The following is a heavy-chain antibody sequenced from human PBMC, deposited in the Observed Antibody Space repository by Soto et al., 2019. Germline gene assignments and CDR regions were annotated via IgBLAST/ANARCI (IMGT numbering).Heavy chain of an antibody. CDR2: IKQDGSEK. Sequence: VGSLRLSCAASGFTFSSYWMSWVRPAPGKGLEWVANIKQDGSEKYYADSVKGRFTISRDNSKNTLYLQMNSLRAEDTAVYYCAKGYYDFWSGYLGYYYYGMDVWGQGTTVTVSS. J-gene: IGHJ6*02. CDR1: GFTFSSYW. CDR3: AKGYYDFWSGYLGYYYYGMDV. D-gene: IGHD3-3*01. V-gene: IGHV3-7*01.